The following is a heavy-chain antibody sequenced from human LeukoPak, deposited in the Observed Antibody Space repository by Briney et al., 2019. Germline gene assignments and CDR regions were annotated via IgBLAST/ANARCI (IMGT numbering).Heavy chain of an antibody. V-gene: IGHV3-30*02. J-gene: IGHJ4*02. CDR1: DFSFNNYN. CDR2: IHRDGSGD. CDR3: ARDFTAMVPY. Sequence: GGSLRLSCAPSDFSFNNYNIHWVRQAPGKGLDWVAFIHRDGSGDSYADSVRGRFAISRDRSKNTLYLQMNSLRAEDTAVYYCARDFTAMVPYWGQGTLVTVSS. D-gene: IGHD5-18*01.